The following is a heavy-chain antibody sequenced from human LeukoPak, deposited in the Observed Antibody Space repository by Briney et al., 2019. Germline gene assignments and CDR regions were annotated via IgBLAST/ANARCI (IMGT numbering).Heavy chain of an antibody. V-gene: IGHV1-2*02. CDR1: GGTFSSYA. CDR3: ARDKNRNYYGSGSPEY. D-gene: IGHD3-10*01. CDR2: INPNSGGT. Sequence: ASVKVSCKASGGTFSSYAISWVRQAPGQGLEWMGWINPNSGGTNYAQKFQGRVTMTRDTSISTAYMELSRLRSDDTAVCYCARDKNRNYYGSGSPEYWGQGTLVTVSS. J-gene: IGHJ4*02.